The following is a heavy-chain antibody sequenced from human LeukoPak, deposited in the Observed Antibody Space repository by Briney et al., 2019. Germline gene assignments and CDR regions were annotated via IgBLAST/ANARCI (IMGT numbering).Heavy chain of an antibody. CDR3: AREVTMVRGVIFNGFDP. J-gene: IGHJ5*02. D-gene: IGHD3-10*01. CDR1: GGSISSYY. CDR2: IYTSGST. V-gene: IGHV4-4*07. Sequence: PSETLSLTCTVSGGSISSYYWSWIRQPAGKGLEWIGRIYTSGSTNYNTSLKRRGTISVDTSNNQFSLKLSSVTAADTAVYYCAREVTMVRGVIFNGFDPWGQGTLVTVSS.